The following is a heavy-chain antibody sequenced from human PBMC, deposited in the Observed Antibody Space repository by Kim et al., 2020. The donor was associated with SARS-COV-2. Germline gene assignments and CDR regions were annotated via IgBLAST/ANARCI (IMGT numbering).Heavy chain of an antibody. Sequence: SRVTISVDTSKNQFSLKLSSVTAADTAVYYCARRALGYCSSTSCHNAFDIWGQGTMVTVSS. CDR3: ARRALGYCSSTSCHNAFDI. J-gene: IGHJ3*02. V-gene: IGHV4-59*08. D-gene: IGHD2-2*01.